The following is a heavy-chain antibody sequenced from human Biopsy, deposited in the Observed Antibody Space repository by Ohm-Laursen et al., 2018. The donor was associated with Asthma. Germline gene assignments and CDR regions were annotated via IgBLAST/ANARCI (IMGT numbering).Heavy chain of an antibody. J-gene: IGHJ4*02. CDR3: ARGDSSNWSHYYFDY. CDR2: IYSGGTS. Sequence: SLRLSCAASGFAVSRDYMFWVRQAPGKGLAWVSVIYSGGTSHTADSVRVRFTISRDYSKNTLYLQMHSLRAEDTAVYYCARGDSSNWSHYYFDYWGQGTLVTVSS. V-gene: IGHV3-53*01. CDR1: GFAVSRDY. D-gene: IGHD3-22*01.